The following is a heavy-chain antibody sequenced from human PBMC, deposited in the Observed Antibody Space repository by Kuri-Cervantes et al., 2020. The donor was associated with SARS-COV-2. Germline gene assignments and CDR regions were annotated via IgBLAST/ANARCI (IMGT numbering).Heavy chain of an antibody. V-gene: IGHV1-18*01. J-gene: IGHJ4*02. D-gene: IGHD3-22*01. CDR1: GYTFTSYG. CDR3: ARAAEDSSGYYYGVYDY. CDR2: ISAYNGNT. Sequence: ASVKVSCKASGYTFTSYGISWVRQAPGQGLEWMGWISAYNGNTNYAQKLQGRVTMTTDTSTSTAYMELRSLRSDDTAVYYCARAAEDSSGYYYGVYDYWGQGTLVTVSS.